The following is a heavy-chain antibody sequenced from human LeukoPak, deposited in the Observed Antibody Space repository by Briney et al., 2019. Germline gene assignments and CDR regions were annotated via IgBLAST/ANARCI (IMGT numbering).Heavy chain of an antibody. V-gene: IGHV3-21*01. D-gene: IGHD3-9*01. J-gene: IGHJ5*02. CDR1: GFTFSSYS. CDR2: ISSSSSYI. Sequence: GGSLRLSCAASGFTFSSYSMNWVRQAPGKGLEWVSSISSSSSYIYYADSVKGRFTISRDNAKNSLYLQMNSLRAVDTAVYYCARDMGDIGWFDPWGQGTLVTVSS. CDR3: ARDMGDIGWFDP.